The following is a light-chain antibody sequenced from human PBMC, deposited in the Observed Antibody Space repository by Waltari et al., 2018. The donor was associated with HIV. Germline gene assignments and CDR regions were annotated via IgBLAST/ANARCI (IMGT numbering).Light chain of an antibody. CDR2: RNN. V-gene: IGLV1-47*01. CDR1: SSNIGSNY. Sequence: QSVLTPPPSASGTPGQRVTISCSGSSSNIGSNYVYWYQQLPGTAPKLLIYRNNQRPSGVPDRFSGSKSGTSASLAISGLRSEDEADYYCAAWDDSLLVFGGGTKLTVL. J-gene: IGLJ2*01. CDR3: AAWDDSLLV.